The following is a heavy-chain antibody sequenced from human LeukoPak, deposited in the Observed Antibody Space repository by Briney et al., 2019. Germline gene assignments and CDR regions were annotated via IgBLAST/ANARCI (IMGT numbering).Heavy chain of an antibody. CDR1: GASINSNEYY. CDR3: ARVNRYSGAFFI. V-gene: IGHV4-61*02. D-gene: IGHD5-12*01. Sequence: SETLSLTCTVSGASINSNEYYWSWVGQPAGKGLEWIGRSYFTGRTNYNPSLKTRVTISVDTSKNHFSLQLSSVTAADTAVYHCARVNRYSGAFFIWGQGTLVIVSS. CDR2: SYFTGRT. J-gene: IGHJ4*02.